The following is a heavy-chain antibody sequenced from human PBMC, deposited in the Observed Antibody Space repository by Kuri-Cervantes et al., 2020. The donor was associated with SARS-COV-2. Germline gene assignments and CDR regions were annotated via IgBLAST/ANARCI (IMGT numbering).Heavy chain of an antibody. V-gene: IGHV4-31*02. CDR2: IYYTGNT. J-gene: IGHJ4*02. CDR3: ARKNYDYVWGSYRFHYFDY. Sequence: SCTVSGGSISSGGYYWSWIRQLPGKGLEWIGYIYYTGNTFYNPSLKSRLTISVDTSKIQFSLKLSSVTAADTAVYYCARKNYDYVWGSYRFHYFDYWGQGTLVTVSS. CDR1: GGSISSGGYY. D-gene: IGHD3-16*02.